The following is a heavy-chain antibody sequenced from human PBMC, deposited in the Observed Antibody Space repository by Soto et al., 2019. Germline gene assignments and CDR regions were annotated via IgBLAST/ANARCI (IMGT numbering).Heavy chain of an antibody. D-gene: IGHD1-26*01. Sequence: QVQLQESGPGLMKPSQTLSLTCTVSGASIGRGGYYWTWIRQHPGKALEWMGHIHFSGETNYNPSLMGRLTMSIYTSTNQFSLNLAAVTAADTAMYYCARDKGGALDYWGQGTLVTVSS. CDR2: IHFSGET. V-gene: IGHV4-31*03. CDR3: ARDKGGALDY. J-gene: IGHJ4*02. CDR1: GASIGRGGYY.